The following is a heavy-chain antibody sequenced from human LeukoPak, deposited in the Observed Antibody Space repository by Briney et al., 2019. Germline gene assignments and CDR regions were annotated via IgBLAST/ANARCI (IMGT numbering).Heavy chain of an antibody. Sequence: GALRLSCAASGFTFSSYEMNWVRQAPGKGLEWVSSISSSSSYIYYADSVKGRFTISRDNAKNSLYLQMNSLRAEDTAVYYCASSPDWGDYWGQGTLVAVSS. D-gene: IGHD3-16*01. J-gene: IGHJ4*02. CDR2: ISSSSSYI. CDR3: ASSPDWGDY. V-gene: IGHV3-21*01. CDR1: GFTFSSYE.